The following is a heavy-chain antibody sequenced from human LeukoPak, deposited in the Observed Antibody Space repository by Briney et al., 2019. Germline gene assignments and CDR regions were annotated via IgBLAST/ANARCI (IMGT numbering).Heavy chain of an antibody. V-gene: IGHV1-2*02. J-gene: IGHJ4*02. D-gene: IGHD4-17*01. CDR3: ARVPTVTFFDY. CDR2: INPNSGGT. CDR1: GGTFSNYA. Sequence: ASVKVSCKASGGTFSNYAISWVRQAPGQGLEWMGWINPNSGGTNYAQKFQGRVTMTRDTSISTAYMELSRLRSDDTAVYYCARVPTVTFFDYWGQGTLVTVSS.